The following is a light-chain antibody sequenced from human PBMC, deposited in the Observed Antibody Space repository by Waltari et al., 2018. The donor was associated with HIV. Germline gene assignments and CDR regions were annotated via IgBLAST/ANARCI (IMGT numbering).Light chain of an antibody. CDR2: VGS. V-gene: IGKV2-28*01. CDR1: QSLLSRNGNNY. CDR3: MQALEAPLT. J-gene: IGKJ4*01. Sequence: DVVMTQSPLSLRGTPGEPASISCRSSQSLLSRNGNNYLDWYLQKPGQSPQLLIYVGSNRASGVPDRFSGSGSGTDFTLKISRVEAEDVGVYYCMQALEAPLTFGGGTKVQIK.